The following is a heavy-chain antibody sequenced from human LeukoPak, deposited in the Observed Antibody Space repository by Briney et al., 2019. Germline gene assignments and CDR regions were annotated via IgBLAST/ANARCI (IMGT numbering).Heavy chain of an antibody. J-gene: IGHJ5*02. CDR1: GGSISSSNW. D-gene: IGHD3-10*01. V-gene: IGHV4-4*02. Sequence: SETLSLTCAVSGGSISSSNWWSWVRQPPGKGLEWIGEIYHSGSTYYNPSLKSRVTISVDKSKNQFSLKLSSVTAADTAVYYCARSITMVRGVIDWFDPWGQGTLVTVSS. CDR2: IYHSGST. CDR3: ARSITMVRGVIDWFDP.